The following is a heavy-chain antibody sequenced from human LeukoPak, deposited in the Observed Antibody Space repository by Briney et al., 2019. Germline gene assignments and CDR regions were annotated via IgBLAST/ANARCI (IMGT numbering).Heavy chain of an antibody. CDR3: ASKTGYCSSTSCRNYYYYMDV. CDR2: IIPIFGTA. D-gene: IGHD2-2*01. J-gene: IGHJ6*03. V-gene: IGHV1-69*01. Sequence: SSVKVSCKASGGTFSSYAISWVRQAPGQGLEWMGGIIPIFGTANYAQKFQGRVTINADESTSTSYMELSSLRSEDTAVYYCASKTGYCSSTSCRNYYYYMDVWGKGTTVTVSS. CDR1: GGTFSSYA.